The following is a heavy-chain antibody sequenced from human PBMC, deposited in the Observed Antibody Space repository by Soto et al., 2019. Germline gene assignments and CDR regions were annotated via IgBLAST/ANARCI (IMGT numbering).Heavy chain of an antibody. J-gene: IGHJ4*02. CDR1: GGSISSYY. Sequence: SETLSLTCTVSGGSISSYYWSWIRQPPGKGLEWIGYIYYSGSTNYNPSLKSRVTISVDTSKNQFSLKLSSVTAADTAVYYCARQEQWLAFDYWGQGTLVTVSS. CDR2: IYYSGST. CDR3: ARQEQWLAFDY. D-gene: IGHD6-19*01. V-gene: IGHV4-59*01.